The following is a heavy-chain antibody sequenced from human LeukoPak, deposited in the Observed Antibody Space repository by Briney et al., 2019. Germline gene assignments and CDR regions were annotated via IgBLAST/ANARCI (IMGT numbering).Heavy chain of an antibody. CDR1: GYTFTSYG. D-gene: IGHD3-9*01. J-gene: IGHJ6*03. V-gene: IGHV1-18*01. CDR3: ARDDDILTGYYPDRRGYYYYYMDV. CDR2: ISAYNGNT. Sequence: ASVKVSCKASGYTFTSYGISWVRQAPGQGLEWMGWISAYNGNTNYAQKLQGRVTMTTDTSTSTAYMELRSLRSDDTAVYYCARDDDILTGYYPDRRGYYYYYMDVWGKGTTVTVSS.